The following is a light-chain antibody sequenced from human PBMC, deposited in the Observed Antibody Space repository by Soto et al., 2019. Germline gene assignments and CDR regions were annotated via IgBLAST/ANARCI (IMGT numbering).Light chain of an antibody. CDR2: GAS. V-gene: IGKV3-20*01. CDR1: QSVSSSY. CDR3: QQYGSSPP. J-gene: IGKJ5*01. Sequence: EIVLTQSPGTLSLSPGERATLSCRASQSVSSSYLAWYQQKPGQAPRLLIYGASSRATGIPDRFSGSGSDRLEPEDFAVYYCQQYGSSPPFGQGTRLEIK.